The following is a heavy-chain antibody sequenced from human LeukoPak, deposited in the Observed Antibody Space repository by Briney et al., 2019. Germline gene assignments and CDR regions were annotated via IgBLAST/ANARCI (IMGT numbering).Heavy chain of an antibody. V-gene: IGHV4-59*01. D-gene: IGHD3-10*01. Sequence: SETLSLTCTVSGGSMSSYYWNWIRQPPGEGLEWIGYIYYSGSTNYNPSLKSRVTISVDPSKNQFSLTLNSVTGADTAVYYCARGLHYNDNNYFYYGMDVWGQGTTVTVSS. CDR1: GGSMSSYY. CDR3: ARGLHYNDNNYFYYGMDV. CDR2: IYYSGST. J-gene: IGHJ6*02.